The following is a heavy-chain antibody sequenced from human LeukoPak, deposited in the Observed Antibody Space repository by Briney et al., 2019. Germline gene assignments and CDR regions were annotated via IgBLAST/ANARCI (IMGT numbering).Heavy chain of an antibody. J-gene: IGHJ4*02. CDR2: IRYDGSNK. Sequence: PGGSLRLSCAASGFTFSSYGMHWVRQAPGRGLERVAVIRYDGSNKYYAESVKGRFTISRDNSKNTLYLQMNSLRAEDTAVYYCAASGSYGFFDYWGQGTLVTVSS. CDR3: AASGSYGFFDY. CDR1: GFTFSSYG. D-gene: IGHD1-26*01. V-gene: IGHV3-33*01.